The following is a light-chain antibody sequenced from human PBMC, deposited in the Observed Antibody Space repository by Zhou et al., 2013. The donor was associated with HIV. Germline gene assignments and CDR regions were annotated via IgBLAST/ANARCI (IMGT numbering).Light chain of an antibody. CDR3: MQATQLPRT. J-gene: IGKJ1*01. V-gene: IGKV2-30*01. Sequence: DVVMTQSPLSLPVTLGQPASISCRSSLSLVYSDGSAYLNWFHQRPGQSPRRLIYKVSHRDSGVPDRFSGGGRGSNFTLKISRVESDDVGVYYCMQATQLPRTFGQGTTLEI. CDR1: LSLVYSDGSAY. CDR2: KVS.